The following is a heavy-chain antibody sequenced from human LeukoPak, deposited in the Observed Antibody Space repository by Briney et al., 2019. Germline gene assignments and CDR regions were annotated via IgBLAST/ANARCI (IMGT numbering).Heavy chain of an antibody. V-gene: IGHV6-1*01. CDR1: GDSVSSNSAA. D-gene: IGHD2-15*01. CDR2: TYYRSKWDN. CDR3: ARDTGVRGSFGWFDP. Sequence: SQTLSLTCAISGDSVSSNSAAWNWIRQSPSRGLEWLGRTYYRSKWDNDYAVSVKSRITINPDTSKNQFTLHLNSVTPGDTAVYYCARDTGVRGSFGWFDPWGQGTLVTVSS. J-gene: IGHJ5*02.